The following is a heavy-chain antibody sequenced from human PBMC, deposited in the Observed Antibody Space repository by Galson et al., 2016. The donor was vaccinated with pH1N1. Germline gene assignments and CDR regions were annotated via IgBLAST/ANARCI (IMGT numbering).Heavy chain of an antibody. J-gene: IGHJ3*02. Sequence: QSGAEVKKPGESLKISCKGSGYRFSSSWIGWVPQMPGKGLEWMGIIHLGGSHIRYSPSFQGQVTISADKSINIVSLQWSSLKASDTAMYYCARQNDYGDYRGDAFDIWGQGTMVTVSS. V-gene: IGHV5-51*01. CDR1: GYRFSSSW. D-gene: IGHD4-17*01. CDR2: IHLGGSHI. CDR3: ARQNDYGDYRGDAFDI.